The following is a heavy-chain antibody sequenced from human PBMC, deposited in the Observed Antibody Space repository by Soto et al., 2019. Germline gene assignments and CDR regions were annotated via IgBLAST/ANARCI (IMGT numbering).Heavy chain of an antibody. CDR1: GFTFSSYA. V-gene: IGHV3-23*01. D-gene: IGHD6-6*01. CDR3: AKRSSSSTFDY. CDR2: IGGSDDST. J-gene: IGHJ4*02. Sequence: EVQLLESGGGLVQPGESLRLSCAASGFTFSSYAMSWVRQAPGKGLEWVSVIGGSDDSTYYADSVKGRFTISRDNSKNTLYQKMTSRSAGDTAVYYCAKRSSSSTFDYWGQGTLVTVSS.